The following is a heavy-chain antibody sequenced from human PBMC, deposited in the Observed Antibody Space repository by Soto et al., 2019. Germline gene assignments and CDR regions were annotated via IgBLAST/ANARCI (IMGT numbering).Heavy chain of an antibody. Sequence: QVQLQESGPGLVGPSQTLSLTCTVSGGSIRSSTYYWTWIRHHPGKGLEWVGFIYFSGSTFYNPSLKSRVTISLDPSRNHFSLKLTSVTAADSAVYYCAREIRNQSGDSHHWYFDLWGRGTQVAVSS. D-gene: IGHD1-1*01. J-gene: IGHJ2*01. CDR2: IYFSGST. CDR1: GGSIRSSTYY. V-gene: IGHV4-31*03. CDR3: AREIRNQSGDSHHWYFDL.